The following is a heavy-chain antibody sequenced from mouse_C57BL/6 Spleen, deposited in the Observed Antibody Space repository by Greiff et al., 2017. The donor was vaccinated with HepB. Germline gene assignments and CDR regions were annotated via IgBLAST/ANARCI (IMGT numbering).Heavy chain of an antibody. CDR2: INPNNGGT. D-gene: IGHD2-1*01. Sequence: EVQLQQSGPELVKPGASVKIPCKASGYTFTDYNMDWVKQSHGKSLEWIGDINPNNGGTIYNQKFKGKATLTVDKSSSTAYMELRSLTSEDTAGYYCARGDGNVRVPAWFADWGHGTLVTVSA. CDR1: GYTFTDYN. CDR3: ARGDGNVRVPAWFAD. V-gene: IGHV1-18*01. J-gene: IGHJ3*01.